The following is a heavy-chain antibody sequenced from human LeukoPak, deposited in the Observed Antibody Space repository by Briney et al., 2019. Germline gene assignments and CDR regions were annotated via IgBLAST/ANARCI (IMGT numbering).Heavy chain of an antibody. V-gene: IGHV4-4*02. Sequence: SGTLSLTFAVSGVSISRSEWRIWVRQPPGQGLEWGEEFHRDGRTRYHPFLKSRLPMSMDYSKNQFPLDVRSVTAADTAIYYCGETDIYFNPFDYWGPGSLVTVSS. CDR2: FHRDGRT. D-gene: IGHD3-9*01. CDR1: GVSISRSEW. J-gene: IGHJ4*02. CDR3: GETDIYFNPFDY.